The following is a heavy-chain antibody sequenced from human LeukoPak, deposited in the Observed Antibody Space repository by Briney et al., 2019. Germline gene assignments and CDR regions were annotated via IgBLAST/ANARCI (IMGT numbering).Heavy chain of an antibody. CDR2: IYHRGST. D-gene: IGHD2-21*02. CDR3: ARGGVVTAIHSWFDP. J-gene: IGHJ5*02. Sequence: SETLSLTCTVSGGSISSGGYYWSWIRQPPGKGLEWIGYIYHRGSTYYNPSLKSRVTISVDRSKNQFSLKLSSVTAADTAVYYCARGGVVTAIHSWFDPWGQGTLVTVSS. CDR1: GGSISSGGYY. V-gene: IGHV4-30-2*01.